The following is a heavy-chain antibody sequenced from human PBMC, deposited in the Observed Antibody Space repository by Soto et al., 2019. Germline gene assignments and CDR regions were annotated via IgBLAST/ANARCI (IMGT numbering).Heavy chain of an antibody. Sequence: GGSLRLSCAASGFTFSSYGMHWVRQAPGKGLERVAVISYDGSNKYYADSVKGRFTISRDNSKNTLYLQMNSLRAEDTAVYYCAKGDTAMVISSPLYYYYGMDVWGQGTTVTVSS. CDR2: ISYDGSNK. CDR1: GFTFSSYG. V-gene: IGHV3-30*18. D-gene: IGHD5-18*01. J-gene: IGHJ6*02. CDR3: AKGDTAMVISSPLYYYYGMDV.